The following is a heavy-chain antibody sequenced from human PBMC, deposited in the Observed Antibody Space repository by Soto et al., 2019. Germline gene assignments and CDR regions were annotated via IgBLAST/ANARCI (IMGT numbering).Heavy chain of an antibody. D-gene: IGHD3-22*01. CDR1: GYSFTSYW. CDR3: ASTRHYYDSSGYSPDY. J-gene: IGHJ4*02. Sequence: PGESLKISCKGSGYSFTSYWISWVRQMPGKGLEWMGRIDPSDSYTNYSPSFQGHVTISADKSNSTAYLQWSSLKASDTAMYYCASTRHYYDSSGYSPDYWGQGTLVTVSS. CDR2: IDPSDSYT. V-gene: IGHV5-10-1*01.